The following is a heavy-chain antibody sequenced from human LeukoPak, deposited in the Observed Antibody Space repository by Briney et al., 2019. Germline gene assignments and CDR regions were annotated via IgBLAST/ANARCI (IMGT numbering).Heavy chain of an antibody. D-gene: IGHD2-2*01. CDR1: GFTFSSYG. CDR3: AKDRIVVAPAALDY. J-gene: IGHJ4*02. CDR2: IRYDGSNK. V-gene: IGHV3-30*02. Sequence: PGGSLRLSCAASGFTFSSYGMHWVRQAPGKGLEWVAFIRYDGSNKYYADSAKGRFTISRDNSKNTLYLQMNSLRAEDTAVYYCAKDRIVVAPAALDYWGQGTLVTVSS.